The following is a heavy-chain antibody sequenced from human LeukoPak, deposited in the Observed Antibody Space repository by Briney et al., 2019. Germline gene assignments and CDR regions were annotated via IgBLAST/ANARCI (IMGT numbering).Heavy chain of an antibody. V-gene: IGHV3-7*01. D-gene: IGHD3-10*01. CDR3: ARHPDYYGSGSPSFDP. J-gene: IGHJ5*02. CDR1: GSTFSSYW. CDR2: IKQDGSEK. Sequence: PGGSLRLSCAASGSTFSSYWMSWVRQAPGNGLEWVANIKQDGSEKYYVDSVKGRFTISRDNAKNSLYLQMNSLRAEDTAVYYCARHPDYYGSGSPSFDPWGQGTLVTVSS.